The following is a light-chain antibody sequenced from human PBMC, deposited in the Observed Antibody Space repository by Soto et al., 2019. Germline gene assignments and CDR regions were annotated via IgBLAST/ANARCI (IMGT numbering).Light chain of an antibody. CDR3: QQLNTLPFT. Sequence: DIQLTHSPSLLSASAGDRVTITCRASHDISTYLAWYQQKPGKAPKLMIYEASTLQSGVPSRFSGSGSGTEFTLTISGLLPEDFATYHCQQLNTLPFTFGQGTRLEIK. CDR2: EAS. CDR1: HDISTY. V-gene: IGKV1-9*01. J-gene: IGKJ5*01.